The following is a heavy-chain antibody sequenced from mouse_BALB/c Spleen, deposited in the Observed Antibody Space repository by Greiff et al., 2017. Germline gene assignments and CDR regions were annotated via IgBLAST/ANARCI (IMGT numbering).Heavy chain of an antibody. CDR2: ISSCGST. D-gene: IGHD2-14*01. CDR3: AILGTAWFAY. Sequence: EVQLLQSGGGLVKPGGSLKLSCAASGFTFSSYAMSWVRQTPEKRLEWVASISSCGSTYYSDSVKGRFTNSRDNARNILYMQMSSLRSEDTAMYCGAILGTAWFAYWGQGTLVTVSA. CDR1: GFTFSSYA. J-gene: IGHJ3*01. V-gene: IGHV5-6-5*01.